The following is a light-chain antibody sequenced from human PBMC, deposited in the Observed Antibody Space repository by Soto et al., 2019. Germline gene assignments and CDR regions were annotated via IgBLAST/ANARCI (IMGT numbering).Light chain of an antibody. CDR1: SSDFDVSNY. V-gene: IGLV2-14*03. J-gene: IGLJ1*01. CDR2: DVN. CDR3: TSNRGNALYV. Sequence: QSALAQPASVSGSPGQSITVSCSGISSDFDVSNYVSWYQQHPGKAPRLIIFDVNNRPAGVSPRFSGSKSGDTASLTISGLQTEDEAHYFCTSNRGNALYVFGPGTKVTVL.